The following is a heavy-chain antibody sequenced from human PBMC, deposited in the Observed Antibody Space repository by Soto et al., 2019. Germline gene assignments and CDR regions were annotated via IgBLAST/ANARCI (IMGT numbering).Heavy chain of an antibody. V-gene: IGHV1-69*01. CDR1: GGTFSSYA. Sequence: QVQLVQSGAEVKKPGSSLKVSCNSSGGTFSSYAISWVRQAPGQGLEWMGGILPIFGTANYAQKVQGSVTITADESTSTAYMGLSSLRSEDTAVYYCARSLAGGNDYGEAYFDYWGQGTLVTVSS. CDR3: ARSLAGGNDYGEAYFDY. CDR2: ILPIFGTA. D-gene: IGHD4-17*01. J-gene: IGHJ4*02.